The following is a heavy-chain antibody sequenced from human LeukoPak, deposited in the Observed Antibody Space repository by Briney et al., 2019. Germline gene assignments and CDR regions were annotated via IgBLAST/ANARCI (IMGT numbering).Heavy chain of an antibody. CDR2: IYYSGST. D-gene: IGHD6-19*01. V-gene: IGHV4-39*01. CDR3: ARTSQWLVQPFDC. CDR1: GGSISSSSYY. Sequence: SETLSLTCTVSGGSISSSSYYWGWIRQPPGKGLEWIGSIYYSGSTYYNPSLKSRVTISVDTSKNQFSLKLSSVTAADTAVYYCARTSQWLVQPFDCWGQGTLATVSS. J-gene: IGHJ4*02.